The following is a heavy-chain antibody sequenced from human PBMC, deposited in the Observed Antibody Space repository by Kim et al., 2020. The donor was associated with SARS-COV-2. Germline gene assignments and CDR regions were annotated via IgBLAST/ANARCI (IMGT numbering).Heavy chain of an antibody. V-gene: IGHV3-21*01. D-gene: IGHD5-18*01. CDR1: GFTFSSYS. CDR3: ARDEGYSYGFRVETIYYFDY. CDR2: ISSSSSYI. Sequence: GGSLRLSCAASGFTFSSYSMNWVRQAPGKGLEWVSSISSSSSYIYYADSVKGRFTISRDNAKNSLYLQMNSLRAEDTAVYYCARDEGYSYGFRVETIYYFDYWGQGTLVTVSS. J-gene: IGHJ4*02.